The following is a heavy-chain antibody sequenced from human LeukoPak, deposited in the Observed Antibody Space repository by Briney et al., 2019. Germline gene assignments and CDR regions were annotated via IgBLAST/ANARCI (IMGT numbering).Heavy chain of an antibody. CDR3: AKDLGVAAAGIDY. D-gene: IGHD6-13*01. Sequence: RGSLRLSCAASGFTFSSYGMHWVRQAPGKGLEWVAVISYDGSNKYYADSVKGRFTISRDNSKNTLYLQMNSLRAEDTAVYYCAKDLGVAAAGIDYWGQGTLVTVSS. J-gene: IGHJ4*02. CDR1: GFTFSSYG. CDR2: ISYDGSNK. V-gene: IGHV3-30*18.